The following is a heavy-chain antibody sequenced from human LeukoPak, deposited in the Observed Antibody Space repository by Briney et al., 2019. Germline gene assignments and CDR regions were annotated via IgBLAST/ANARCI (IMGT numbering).Heavy chain of an antibody. Sequence: SETLSLTCTVSGGPISDFYWSWIRQSPEKGLEWIGHIFYSGNTNYNPSLRSRVTISVDTSKKQFSLRLTSVTAAGTAVYYCARLRSGSTPPPPYYYYGLDVWGQGTTVTVSS. V-gene: IGHV4-59*01. CDR2: IFYSGNT. CDR3: ARLRSGSTPPPPYYYYGLDV. CDR1: GGPISDFY. J-gene: IGHJ6*02. D-gene: IGHD1-26*01.